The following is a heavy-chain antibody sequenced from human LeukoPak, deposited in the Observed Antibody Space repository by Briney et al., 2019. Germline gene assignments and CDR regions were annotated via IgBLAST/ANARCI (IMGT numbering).Heavy chain of an antibody. CDR2: IYYSGDT. Sequence: PSETLSLTCTVSGGSILTYHWSWIRQPAGKGLEWIGYIYYSGDTNYNPSLKNRVTLSVDTSRNQLSLQLSSVTTADTAVYYCVRGPYGASISKWFDPWGQGTLVIVSS. J-gene: IGHJ5*02. D-gene: IGHD4/OR15-4a*01. CDR1: GGSILTYH. V-gene: IGHV4-59*01. CDR3: VRGPYGASISKWFDP.